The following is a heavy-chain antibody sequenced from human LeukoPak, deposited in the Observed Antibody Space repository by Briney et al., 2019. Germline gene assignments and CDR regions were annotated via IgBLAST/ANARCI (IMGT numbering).Heavy chain of an antibody. CDR1: GGSFSGYY. D-gene: IGHD4-17*01. J-gene: IGHJ4*02. CDR2: INHSGST. V-gene: IGHV4-34*01. CDR3: AIDYGDYALGY. Sequence: PSETLSLTCAVYGGSFSGYYWSWIRQPPGKGLEWIGEINHSGSTNYNPSLKSRVTISVDTSKNQFSLKLSSVTAADTAVYYCAIDYGDYALGYWGQGTLVTVSS.